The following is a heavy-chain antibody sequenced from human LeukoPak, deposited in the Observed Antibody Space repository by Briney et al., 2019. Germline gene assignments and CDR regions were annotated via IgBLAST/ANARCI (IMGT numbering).Heavy chain of an antibody. D-gene: IGHD5-12*01. V-gene: IGHV4-39*07. CDR1: GGSISTSNYY. J-gene: IGHJ4*02. CDR2: IFYSGST. CDR3: ATSGYNSPYYFDY. Sequence: PSETLSLTCTVSGGSISTSNYYWGWIRQPPGKGLEWIGNIFYSGSTYYNPSLKSRVTISVDTSKNQFSLKLSSVTAADTAVYYCATSGYNSPYYFDYWGQGTLVTVSS.